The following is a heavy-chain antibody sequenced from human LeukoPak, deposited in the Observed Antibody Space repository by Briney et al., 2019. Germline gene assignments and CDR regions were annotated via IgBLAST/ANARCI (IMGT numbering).Heavy chain of an antibody. D-gene: IGHD3-22*01. Sequence: GRSLRLSCAASGFTFTNPGMHWVRQAPGKGLEWVAVISYSGSIKYYADSVKGRFTISRDNSKKTLSLQMNSLRVEDTAVYYCAKLSHSSGDDYWGQGTVVIVSS. J-gene: IGHJ4*02. CDR3: AKLSHSSGDDY. CDR1: GFTFTNPG. V-gene: IGHV3-30*18. CDR2: ISYSGSIK.